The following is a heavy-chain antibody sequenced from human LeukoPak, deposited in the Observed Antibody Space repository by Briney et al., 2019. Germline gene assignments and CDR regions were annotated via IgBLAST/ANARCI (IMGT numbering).Heavy chain of an antibody. CDR1: GFTFSSYA. D-gene: IGHD3-22*01. Sequence: GGSLRLSCAASGFTFSSYAMSWVRQAPGKGLEWVSAISGSGGSTYYADSVKGRFTISRDNSKNTLYLQMNSLRAEDRAVYYCAKDDYYDSSGYYYYYYYGMDVWGQGTTVTVSS. J-gene: IGHJ6*02. CDR3: AKDDYYDSSGYYYYYYYGMDV. V-gene: IGHV3-23*01. CDR2: ISGSGGST.